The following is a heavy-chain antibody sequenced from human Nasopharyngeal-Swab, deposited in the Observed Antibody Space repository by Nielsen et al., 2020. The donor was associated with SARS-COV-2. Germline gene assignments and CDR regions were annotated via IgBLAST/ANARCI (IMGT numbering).Heavy chain of an antibody. J-gene: IGHJ3*02. D-gene: IGHD3-22*01. Sequence: GGSLRLSCAASGFTFDDYAMHWVRQAPGKGLEWVSGISWNSGSIGYADSAKGRFTISRDNAKNSLYLQMNSLRAEDTALYYCAKSGPRFAYDSSGYYGSGAFDIWGQGTMVTVSS. V-gene: IGHV3-9*01. CDR1: GFTFDDYA. CDR3: AKSGPRFAYDSSGYYGSGAFDI. CDR2: ISWNSGSI.